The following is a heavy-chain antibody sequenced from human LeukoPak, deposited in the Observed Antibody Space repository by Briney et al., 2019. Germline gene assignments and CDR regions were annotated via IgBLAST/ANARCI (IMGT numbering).Heavy chain of an antibody. CDR2: IYYSGTT. CDR1: GGSINY. J-gene: IGHJ4*03. D-gene: IGHD1-1*01. CDR3: ARGRYKAFDL. Sequence: SETLSLTCTVSGGSINYGGWIRQPPGKGLEWIGSIYYSGTTYYNPSLKSRVTISVDTSKNQFSLKLSSVTAADTAVYYCARGRYKAFDLWGQGNLVTVSS. V-gene: IGHV4-39*01.